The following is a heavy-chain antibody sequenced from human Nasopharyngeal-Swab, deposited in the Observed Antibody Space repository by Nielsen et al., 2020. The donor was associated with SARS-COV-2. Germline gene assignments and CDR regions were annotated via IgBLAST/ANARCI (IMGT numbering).Heavy chain of an antibody. J-gene: IGHJ4*02. CDR2: ISASNGKT. CDR3: ARGYCSGGTCYYYFYMDY. D-gene: IGHD2-15*01. CDR1: GFAFITYG. Sequence: ASVKVSCKASGFAFITYGVIWVRQAPGQGLEWMGWISASNGKTNYAQEFQDRVTMTTDISTSTAYMELRSLRSDDTAVYYCARGYCSGGTCYYYFYMDYWGQGTLVTVSS. V-gene: IGHV1-18*04.